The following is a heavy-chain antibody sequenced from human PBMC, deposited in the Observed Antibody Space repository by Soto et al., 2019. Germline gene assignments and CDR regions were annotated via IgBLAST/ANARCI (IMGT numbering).Heavy chain of an antibody. D-gene: IGHD1-26*01. CDR1: GFTFSDYY. CDR2: ISSSGSTI. V-gene: IGHV3-11*01. CDR3: ARVWYSGSYYLYYYYGMDV. Sequence: SLRLSCAASGFTFSDYYMSWIRQAPGKGLEWVSYISSSGSTIYYADSVKGRFTISRDNAKNSLYLQMNSLRAEDTAVYYCARVWYSGSYYLYYYYGMDVWGQGTTVTVSS. J-gene: IGHJ6*02.